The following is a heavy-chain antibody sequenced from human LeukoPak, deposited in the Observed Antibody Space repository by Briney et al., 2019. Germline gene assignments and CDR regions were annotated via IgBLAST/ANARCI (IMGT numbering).Heavy chain of an antibody. CDR1: RYIFSNYW. J-gene: IGHJ4*02. Sequence: GESLKISCKGSRYIFSNYWIGWVRQMPGKGLEWMGIIYPGDSDTRYSPSFQGQVTISADKSISTAYLQWSSLNASDTAMYYCTQTSNSIWFRFGYWGQGTLVTVSS. D-gene: IGHD6-13*01. V-gene: IGHV5-51*01. CDR3: TQTSNSIWFRFGY. CDR2: IYPGDSDT.